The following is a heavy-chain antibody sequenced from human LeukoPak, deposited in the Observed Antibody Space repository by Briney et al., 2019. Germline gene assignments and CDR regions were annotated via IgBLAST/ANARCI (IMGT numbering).Heavy chain of an antibody. Sequence: TSETLSLTCTVSGGSISSYYWSWIRQPPGKGLEWIGYIYTSGSTNYNPSLKSRVTISVDTSKNQFSLKLSSVTAADAAVYYCARTRAVGADNWFDPWGQGTLVTVSS. D-gene: IGHD1-26*01. CDR3: ARTRAVGADNWFDP. V-gene: IGHV4-4*09. CDR1: GGSISSYY. CDR2: IYTSGST. J-gene: IGHJ5*02.